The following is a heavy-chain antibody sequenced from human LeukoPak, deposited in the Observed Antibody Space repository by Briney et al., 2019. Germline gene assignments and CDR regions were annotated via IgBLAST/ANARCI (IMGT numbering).Heavy chain of an antibody. CDR1: GFTFSSYW. D-gene: IGHD2-2*01. V-gene: IGHV3-7*01. CDR2: IKQDGSEK. Sequence: GGSLRLSCAASGFTFSSYWMSWVRQAPGKGLEWVAIIKQDGSEKYYVDSVKGRFTISRDNAKNSLYLQMNSLRAEDTAVYYCARDWWGLGDRNSASRYRLTWGQGILVTVSS. CDR3: ARDWWGLGDRNSASRYRLT. J-gene: IGHJ4*02.